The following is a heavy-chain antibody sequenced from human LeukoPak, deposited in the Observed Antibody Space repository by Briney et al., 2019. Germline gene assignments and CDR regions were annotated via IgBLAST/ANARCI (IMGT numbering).Heavy chain of an antibody. CDR2: ISGSSYYI. CDR1: GFTFSSYS. D-gene: IGHD6-13*01. Sequence: GGSLRLSCAASGFTFSSYSMNWVRQAPGKGLEWVSSISGSSYYIYYADSMQGRFTISRDNAKNSLYLQMNSLSPEDTAVYYCARGGSSWYYFDYWGQGTLVTVSS. V-gene: IGHV3-21*01. J-gene: IGHJ4*02. CDR3: ARGGSSWYYFDY.